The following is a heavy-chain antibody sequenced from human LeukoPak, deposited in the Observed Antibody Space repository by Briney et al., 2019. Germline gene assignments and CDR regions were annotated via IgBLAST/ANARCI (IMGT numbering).Heavy chain of an antibody. CDR3: ARHEYSGSYYGLSWFDP. CDR1: GGSISSSGYY. V-gene: IGHV4-39*01. J-gene: IGHJ5*02. Sequence: SETLSLTCTVSGGSISSSGYYWGWLRQPPGRGLEWIASIYYSGSTYYNPSLKSRVTISVDTSKNQLSLKLSSLTAADTAVYYCARHEYSGSYYGLSWFDPWGQGTLVTVSS. CDR2: IYYSGST. D-gene: IGHD1-26*01.